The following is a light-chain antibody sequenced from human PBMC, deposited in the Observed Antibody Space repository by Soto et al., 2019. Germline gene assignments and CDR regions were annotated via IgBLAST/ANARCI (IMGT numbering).Light chain of an antibody. CDR1: SSDVGNYNL. Sequence: QSVLTQPASVSGSPGQSITISCTGTSSDVGNYNLVSWYQQHPGKAPKLMICEGSKRPSGVSNRFSSSKSGNTASLTISGLQAEDEADYYCCSYAGTSTWVFGGGTKLTVL. CDR3: CSYAGTSTWV. V-gene: IGLV2-23*01. J-gene: IGLJ3*02. CDR2: EGS.